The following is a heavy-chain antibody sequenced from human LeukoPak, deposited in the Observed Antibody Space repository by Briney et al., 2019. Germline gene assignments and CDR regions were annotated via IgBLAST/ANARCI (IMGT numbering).Heavy chain of an antibody. CDR2: IKSKTDGGTT. V-gene: IGHV3-15*01. CDR3: TTDLGSSGWYEGAFDI. J-gene: IGHJ3*02. D-gene: IGHD6-19*01. Sequence: GGSLRLSCAASGFTFSNAWMSWVRQAPGKGLEWVGRIKSKTDGGTTDYAAPVKGRFTISRDDSKNTLYLQMNSLKTEDTAVYYCTTDLGSSGWYEGAFDIWGQGTMVTVSS. CDR1: GFTFSNAW.